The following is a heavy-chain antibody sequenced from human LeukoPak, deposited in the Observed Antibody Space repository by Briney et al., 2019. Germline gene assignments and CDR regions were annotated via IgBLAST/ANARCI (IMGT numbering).Heavy chain of an antibody. V-gene: IGHV3-48*01. CDR3: ARDTYGSGNSYNAPLDY. Sequence: GGSLRLSCAASGLTFRTYSMNWVRQAPGKGLEWVSYISSGGSTIYYADSVKGRFTISRDNAKNSLYLQMNSLRAEDTAMYYCARDTYGSGNSYNAPLDYWGQGTLVTVSS. CDR1: GLTFRTYS. CDR2: ISSGGSTI. J-gene: IGHJ4*02. D-gene: IGHD3-10*01.